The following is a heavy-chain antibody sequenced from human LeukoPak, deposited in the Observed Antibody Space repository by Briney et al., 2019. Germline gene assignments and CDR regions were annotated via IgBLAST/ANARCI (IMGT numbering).Heavy chain of an antibody. D-gene: IGHD1-1*01. CDR3: ADGGGNGDIFDM. Sequence: GGSLRLSCAASGFSFNNYAMSWVRRAPGKGLEWVSGVSGGAENTYYADSVKGRFTIFRDNSKSTVYLQMNSLRADDTALYYCADGGGNGDIFDMWGQGTMVTVFS. J-gene: IGHJ3*02. CDR1: GFSFNNYA. V-gene: IGHV3-23*01. CDR2: VSGGAENT.